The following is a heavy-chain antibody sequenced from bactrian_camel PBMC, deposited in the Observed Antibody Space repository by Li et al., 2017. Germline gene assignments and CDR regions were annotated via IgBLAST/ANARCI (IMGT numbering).Heavy chain of an antibody. CDR2: IRRDGDE. D-gene: IGHD2*01. J-gene: IGHJ4*01. Sequence: HVQLVESGGGSVQAGGSLRLSCTHSGYTSSRHCMGWFRQAPGKAREGIAGIRRDGDEYYADSVKGRFTISRDEAKNTVYLQMNNLEPEGSAMYYCTAGGSIIEYCSGPHWGQGTQVTVS. V-gene: IGHV3S9*01. CDR3: TAGGSIIEYCSGPH. CDR1: GYTSSRHC.